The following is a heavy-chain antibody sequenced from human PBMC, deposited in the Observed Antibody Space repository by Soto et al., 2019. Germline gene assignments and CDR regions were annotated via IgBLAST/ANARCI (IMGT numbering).Heavy chain of an antibody. CDR1: GFTVSNNY. D-gene: IGHD6-13*01. CDR2: IFSGGST. J-gene: IGHJ4*02. V-gene: IGHV3-66*01. Sequence: GGSLRLSCAASGFTVSNNYMSWVRQAPGKGLEWVSVIFSGGSTHYADSVKGRFTISRDNSKNTLYLQMNSLRAEDTAVYYCARAPQYTSSWYWIYWAQGTLVTVSS. CDR3: ARAPQYTSSWYWIY.